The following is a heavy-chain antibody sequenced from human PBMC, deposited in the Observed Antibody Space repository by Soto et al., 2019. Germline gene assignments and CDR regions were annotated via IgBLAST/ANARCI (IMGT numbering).Heavy chain of an antibody. D-gene: IGHD3-10*01. CDR2: VYYTGGT. J-gene: IGHJ4*02. V-gene: IGHV4-59*01. CDR3: ATYVRRSGRYALDY. CDR1: GGPINIFY. Sequence: NPSETLSLTCSVPGGPINIFYWSWIRQPPGKKLEWIGYVYYTGGTNYNPSLQSRVTMSLDTSENQFSLKLRSVTAADTAVYYCATYVRRSGRYALDYRGQGMLVTVSS.